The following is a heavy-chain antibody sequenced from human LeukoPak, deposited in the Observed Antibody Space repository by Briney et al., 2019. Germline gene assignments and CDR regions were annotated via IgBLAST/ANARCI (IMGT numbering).Heavy chain of an antibody. D-gene: IGHD2-15*01. CDR1: GYSFTSYW. Sequence: KVGESLKISCKGSGYSFTSYWIGWVRQMPGKGLEWMGIIYPGDSDTRYSPSFQGQVTISADKSISTAYLQWSSLKASDTAMYYCARLAGEALVVDNHPSAFDIWGQGTMVTVSS. V-gene: IGHV5-51*01. CDR3: ARLAGEALVVDNHPSAFDI. J-gene: IGHJ3*02. CDR2: IYPGDSDT.